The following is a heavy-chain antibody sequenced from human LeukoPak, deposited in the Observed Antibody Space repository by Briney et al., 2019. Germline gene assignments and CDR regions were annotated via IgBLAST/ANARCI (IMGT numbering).Heavy chain of an antibody. CDR2: INPNSGGT. Sequence: ASVKVSCKASGYTFTGYYMHWVRQAPRQGLEWMGWINPNSGGTNYAQKFQGRVTMTRDTSISTAYMELSRLRSDETAVYYCARDLGGITIFGVVIILDYWGQGTLVTVSS. CDR1: GYTFTGYY. D-gene: IGHD3-3*01. J-gene: IGHJ4*02. V-gene: IGHV1-2*02. CDR3: ARDLGGITIFGVVIILDY.